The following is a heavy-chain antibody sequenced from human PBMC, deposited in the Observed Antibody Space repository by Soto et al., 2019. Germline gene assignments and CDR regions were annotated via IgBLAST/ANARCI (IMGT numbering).Heavy chain of an antibody. CDR1: GFTFSSYG. J-gene: IGHJ4*02. V-gene: IGHV3-30*18. CDR2: ISYDGSNK. Sequence: QVQLVESGGGVVQPGRSLRLSCAASGFTFSSYGMHWVRQAPGKGLEWVAVISYDGSNKYYADSVKGRFPISRDNSKNTLHLQMNSLRAEDTAVYYCAKETHAMTTVTTGLDYWGQGTLVTVSS. CDR3: AKETHAMTTVTTGLDY. D-gene: IGHD4-17*01.